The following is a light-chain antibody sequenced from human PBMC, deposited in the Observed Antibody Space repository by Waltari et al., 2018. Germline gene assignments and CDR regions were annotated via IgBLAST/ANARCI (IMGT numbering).Light chain of an antibody. V-gene: IGLV2-23*01. CDR3: CSYAGTITPYV. J-gene: IGLJ1*01. CDR2: EAN. Sequence: QSALTQPASVSGSPGQAVTLSCTGTSSYVASYNLVSSYQHPPGKAPKLMIYEANKRPSGVSNRFSGSKSGITASLTISGLQAEDEADYYCCSYAGTITPYVFGSGTKVTVL. CDR1: SSYVASYNL.